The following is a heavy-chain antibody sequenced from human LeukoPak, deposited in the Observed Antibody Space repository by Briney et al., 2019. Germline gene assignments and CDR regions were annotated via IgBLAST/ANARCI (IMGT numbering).Heavy chain of an antibody. V-gene: IGHV1-18*01. Sequence: GASVTVSCKASGYSYTRLGVAWVRQAPGQGLEWMGWISAYNDDTRYAQKFQGRVTVTSDPATNTAYMELRSLRSDDTAVYYCARRTNYDILTGYSARGYYFDYWDQGTLVTVSA. CDR3: ARRTNYDILTGYSARGYYFDY. D-gene: IGHD3-9*01. CDR2: ISAYNDDT. J-gene: IGHJ4*02. CDR1: GYSYTRLG.